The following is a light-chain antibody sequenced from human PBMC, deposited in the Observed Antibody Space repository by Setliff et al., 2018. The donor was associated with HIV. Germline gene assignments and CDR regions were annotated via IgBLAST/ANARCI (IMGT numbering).Light chain of an antibody. CDR2: DVS. J-gene: IGLJ1*01. Sequence: QSVLTQPASVSGSPGQSITISCSGTSSDVGAYNYVSWYQQHPGKAPKLMIYDVSNRPSGVSNCFSGSKSGNTASLTISGLQAEDEADYYCSSYTSSSTRVFGTGTKVTVL. CDR3: SSYTSSSTRV. CDR1: SSDVGAYNY. V-gene: IGLV2-14*03.